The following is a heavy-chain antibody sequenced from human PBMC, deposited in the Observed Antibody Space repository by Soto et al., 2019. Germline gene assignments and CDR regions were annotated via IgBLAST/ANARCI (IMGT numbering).Heavy chain of an antibody. CDR1: GFTFSSYW. D-gene: IGHD2-2*01. CDR2: IKQDGSEK. V-gene: IGHV3-7*01. Sequence: GGSLRLSCAASGFTFSSYWMSWVRQAPGKGPEWVANIKQDGSEKYYVDSVKGRFTISRDNAKNSLYLQMNSLRAEDTAVYYCARIDVVVPAAAPDYWGQGTLVTVSS. J-gene: IGHJ4*02. CDR3: ARIDVVVPAAAPDY.